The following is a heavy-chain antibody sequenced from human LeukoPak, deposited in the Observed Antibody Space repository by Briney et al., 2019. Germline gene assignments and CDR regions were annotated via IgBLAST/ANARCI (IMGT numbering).Heavy chain of an antibody. V-gene: IGHV3-33*01. D-gene: IGHD2-15*01. CDR1: GFTFSSYG. Sequence: GGSLRLSCAASGFTFSSYGMHWVRQAPGKGLEWVEVIWYDGSNKYYADSVKGRFTISRDNSKNTLYLQMNSLRAEDTAVYYCARNIVVVVASDAFDIWGQGTMVTVSS. J-gene: IGHJ3*02. CDR3: ARNIVVVVASDAFDI. CDR2: IWYDGSNK.